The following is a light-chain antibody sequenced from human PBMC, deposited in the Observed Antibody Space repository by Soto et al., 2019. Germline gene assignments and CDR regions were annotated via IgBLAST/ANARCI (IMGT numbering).Light chain of an antibody. Sequence: VVMTQTPATLSVSPWEIATLSCRAIQTVSRNLAWYQQRPGQAPRLLIYDISTRAAGVPARFSGSGSETEFTLTIRSLQSEDFAVYFCQQYNNWPSFGQGTRLEIK. J-gene: IGKJ5*01. V-gene: IGKV3-15*01. CDR2: DIS. CDR1: QTVSRN. CDR3: QQYNNWPS.